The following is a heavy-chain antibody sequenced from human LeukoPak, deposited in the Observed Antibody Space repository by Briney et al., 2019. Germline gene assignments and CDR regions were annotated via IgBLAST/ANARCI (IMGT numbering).Heavy chain of an antibody. Sequence: PGGSLRLSSVVSGFTFRTSWMAWVRQAPGKGLEWLANINKDARQTYYVDSVKGRFTISRDNAENSLYLQMNSLRAEDTAVYYCATSLDAPGNYWGQGSLVTVSS. CDR1: GFTFRTSW. J-gene: IGHJ4*02. CDR3: ATSLDAPGNY. V-gene: IGHV3-7*01. D-gene: IGHD3-9*01. CDR2: INKDARQT.